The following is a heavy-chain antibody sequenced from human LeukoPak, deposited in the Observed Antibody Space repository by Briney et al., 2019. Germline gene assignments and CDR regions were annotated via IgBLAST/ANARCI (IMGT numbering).Heavy chain of an antibody. CDR2: IYYSGST. D-gene: IGHD3-16*01. J-gene: IGHJ4*02. CDR3: ARAPIRLRLPTTFEGYYFDY. V-gene: IGHV4-39*07. Sequence: TPSETLSLTCTVSGGSISSSSYYWGWIRPPPGKGLEWIGSIYYSGSTYYNPSLKSRVTISVDTSKNQFSLKLSSVTAADTAVYYCARAPIRLRLPTTFEGYYFDYWGQGTLVTVSS. CDR1: GGSISSSSYY.